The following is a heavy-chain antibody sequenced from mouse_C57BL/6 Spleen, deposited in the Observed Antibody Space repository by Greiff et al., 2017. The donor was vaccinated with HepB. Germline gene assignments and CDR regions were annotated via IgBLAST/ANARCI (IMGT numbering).Heavy chain of an antibody. V-gene: IGHV14-3*01. CDR2: IDPANGNT. CDR3: ARSMITTGRRFAY. D-gene: IGHD2-4*01. CDR1: GFNIKNTY. Sequence: EVQLQQSVAELVRPGASVKLSCTASGFNIKNTYMHWVKQRPEQGLEWIGRIDPANGNTKYAPKFQGKATITADTSSNTAYLQLSSLTSEYTAIYYCARSMITTGRRFAYWGQGTLVTVSA. J-gene: IGHJ3*01.